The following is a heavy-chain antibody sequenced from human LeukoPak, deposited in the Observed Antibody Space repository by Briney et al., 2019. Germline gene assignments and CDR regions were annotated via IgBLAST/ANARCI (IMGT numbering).Heavy chain of an antibody. CDR1: GGSISSYC. J-gene: IGHJ4*02. Sequence: PSETLSLTCTVSGGSISSYCWSWIRQPPGKGLEWIGYIFYSGSTNYNPSLKSRVTISVDTSKNQFSLKLSSVTAADTAVYYCARTGIAVAGTGLDYWGQGTLVTVSS. CDR3: ARTGIAVAGTGLDY. D-gene: IGHD6-19*01. CDR2: IFYSGST. V-gene: IGHV4-59*01.